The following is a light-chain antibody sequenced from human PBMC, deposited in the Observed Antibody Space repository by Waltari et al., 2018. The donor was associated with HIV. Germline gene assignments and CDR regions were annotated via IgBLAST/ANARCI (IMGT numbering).Light chain of an antibody. CDR3: QSFDANNHWV. CDR1: SGRIASNY. J-gene: IGLJ3*02. CDR2: EDY. V-gene: IGLV6-57*03. Sequence: FMLTQPPSVSESPGKTVTISCTRSSGRIASNYVQWFQQRPGHAPTTILYEDYQRPSGVPDRFSGTIVKSSNSASLTISGVKTEDEADYYCQSFDANNHWVFGGGTRLTVL.